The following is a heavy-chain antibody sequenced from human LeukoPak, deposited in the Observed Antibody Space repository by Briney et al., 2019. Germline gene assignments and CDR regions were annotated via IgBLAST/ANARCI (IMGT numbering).Heavy chain of an antibody. Sequence: SETLSLTCTVSGYSISSGYYWGWIRQPPGKGLEWIGSIYHSGSTYYNPSLKRLVTISVDTSKNQFSLKLSSVTAADTAVYYCARVYGDFYFDYWGQGTLVTVSS. CDR1: GYSISSGYY. CDR2: IYHSGST. V-gene: IGHV4-38-2*02. CDR3: ARVYGDFYFDY. D-gene: IGHD4-17*01. J-gene: IGHJ4*02.